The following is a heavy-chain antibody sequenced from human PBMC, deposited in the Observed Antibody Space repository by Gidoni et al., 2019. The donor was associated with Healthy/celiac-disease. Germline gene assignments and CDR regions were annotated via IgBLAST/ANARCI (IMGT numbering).Heavy chain of an antibody. J-gene: IGHJ3*02. CDR1: GFTFMSYN. D-gene: IGHD3-22*01. Sequence: EVQLVESGGGLVKPGGSLRLSCAASGFTFMSYNMNWVRQAPGKGLEWVSSISSSSSYIYYADSVKGRFTISRDNAKNSLYLQMNSLRAEDTAVYYCAREIKYYYDSSGPDAFDIWGQGTMVTVSS. CDR2: ISSSSSYI. V-gene: IGHV3-21*01. CDR3: AREIKYYYDSSGPDAFDI.